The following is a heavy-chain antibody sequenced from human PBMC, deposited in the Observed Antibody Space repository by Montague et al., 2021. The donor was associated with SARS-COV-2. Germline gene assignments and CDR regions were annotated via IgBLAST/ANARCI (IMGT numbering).Heavy chain of an antibody. CDR2: INHTGSA. J-gene: IGHJ3*01. CDR1: SGSFSDFY. V-gene: IGHV4-34*01. D-gene: IGHD3-3*01. CDR3: ARGQVTISGVLIFIPAAGHLDD. Sequence: SETLSLTCAVYSGSFSDFYLTWIRQSPGKGLEWIGEINHTGSATYNPSLKGRVTLSRDTSKNQFSLKLQSVTPADTAIYYCARGQVTISGVLIFIPAAGHLDDWGQGTSVIVSS.